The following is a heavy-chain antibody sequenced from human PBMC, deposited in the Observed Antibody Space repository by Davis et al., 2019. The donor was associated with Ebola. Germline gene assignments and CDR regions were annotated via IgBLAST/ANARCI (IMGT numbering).Heavy chain of an antibody. D-gene: IGHD3-22*01. CDR3: ARAMYYYDSSGYSGMDV. Sequence: AASVKVSCKASGYTFTSYGISWVRQAPGQGLEWMGWISAYNGNTNYAQKLQGRVTMTTDTSTSTAYMELRSLRSDDTAVYCCARAMYYYDSSGYSGMDVWGQGTTVTVSS. V-gene: IGHV1-18*01. CDR2: ISAYNGNT. CDR1: GYTFTSYG. J-gene: IGHJ6*02.